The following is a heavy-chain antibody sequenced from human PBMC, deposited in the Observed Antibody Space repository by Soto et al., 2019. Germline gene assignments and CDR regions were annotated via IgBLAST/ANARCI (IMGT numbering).Heavy chain of an antibody. Sequence: ASVKVSCKASGYTFTSYGISWVRQSPGPGLEWMGWISAYNGNTNYAQKLQGRVTMTTDTSTSTAYMELRSLRSDDTAVYYCAGEPNGYCSSTSCYSPYYYYYMDVWGKGTTVTVTS. J-gene: IGHJ6*03. CDR1: GYTFTSYG. V-gene: IGHV1-18*01. D-gene: IGHD2-2*01. CDR2: ISAYNGNT. CDR3: AGEPNGYCSSTSCYSPYYYYYMDV.